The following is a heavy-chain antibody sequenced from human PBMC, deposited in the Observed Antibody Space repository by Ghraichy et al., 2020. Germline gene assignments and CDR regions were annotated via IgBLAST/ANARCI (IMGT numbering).Heavy chain of an antibody. CDR1: GYTFTSYY. D-gene: IGHD4-17*01. CDR3: ARDQNNKWLRHGDYDPYFDY. Sequence: ASVKVSCKASGYTFTSYYMHWVRQAPGQGLEWMGIINPSGGSTSYAQKFQGRVTMTRDTSTSTVYMELSSLRSEDTAVYYCARDQNNKWLRHGDYDPYFDYWGQGTLVTVSS. CDR2: INPSGGST. V-gene: IGHV1-46*01. J-gene: IGHJ4*02.